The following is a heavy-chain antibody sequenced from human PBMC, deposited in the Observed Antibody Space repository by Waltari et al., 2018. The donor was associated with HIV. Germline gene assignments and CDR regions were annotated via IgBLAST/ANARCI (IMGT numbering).Heavy chain of an antibody. J-gene: IGHJ4*02. Sequence: EVLLVESGAGLVKPGGSLRLSCAASGVTCPSFIMSWVRQAPGKGLEWVSSISSSSSSYIFYADSVKGRFTISRDNTKNSLYLQMDSLRDDDTAVYYCAREMATVYVDYWGQGTLVTVSS. CDR2: ISSSSSSYI. D-gene: IGHD4-17*01. CDR3: AREMATVYVDY. CDR1: GVTCPSFI. V-gene: IGHV3-21*02.